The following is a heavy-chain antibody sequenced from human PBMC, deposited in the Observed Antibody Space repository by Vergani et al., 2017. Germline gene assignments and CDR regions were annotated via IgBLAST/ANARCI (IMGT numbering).Heavy chain of an antibody. CDR2: ISGSGGST. Sequence: EVQLLESGGDLVQPGGSLRLSCAASGFTFNHSAMNWVRQAPGKGLECVSGISGSGGSTYYAGSVKGRFTISRDSSKNTLYLQMNSLSAGDTAVYYCAKANPRNSGYDYLYYYHAMDVWGQGTTVTVSS. V-gene: IGHV3-23*01. CDR3: AKANPRNSGYDYLYYYHAMDV. CDR1: GFTFNHSA. D-gene: IGHD5-12*01. J-gene: IGHJ6*02.